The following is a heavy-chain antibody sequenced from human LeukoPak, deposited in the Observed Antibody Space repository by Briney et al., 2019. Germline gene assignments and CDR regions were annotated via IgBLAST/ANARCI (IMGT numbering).Heavy chain of an antibody. J-gene: IGHJ4*02. CDR3: ARSSSGYYYVY. CDR2: ISSSSSYI. CDR1: GFTFSSYS. V-gene: IGHV3-21*01. D-gene: IGHD3-22*01. Sequence: GGSLRLSCAASGFTFSSYSMNWVRQAPGKGLEWVSSISSSSSYIYYAGSVKGRFTISRDNAKNSLYLQMNSLRAEDTAVYYCARSSSGYYYVYWGQGTLVTVSS.